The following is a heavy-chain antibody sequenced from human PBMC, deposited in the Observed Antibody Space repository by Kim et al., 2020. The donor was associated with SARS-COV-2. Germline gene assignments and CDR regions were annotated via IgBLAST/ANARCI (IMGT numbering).Heavy chain of an antibody. CDR2: AYNSGTP. J-gene: IGHJ1*01. CDR1: GDSTSNYY. D-gene: IGHD3-16*01. CDR3: ARLYSAYGWASYDF. Sequence: SETLSLTCSVSGDSTSNYYWSWIRQPPGKGLEWVGYAYNSGTPYYNPSLRSRPTIPVDTSRNQLSLRLSSVTDADTAIYYCARLYSAYGWASYDFWGQG. V-gene: IGHV4-59*08.